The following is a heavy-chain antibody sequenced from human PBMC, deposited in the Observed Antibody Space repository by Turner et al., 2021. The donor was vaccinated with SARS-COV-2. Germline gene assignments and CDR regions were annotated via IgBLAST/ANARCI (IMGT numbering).Heavy chain of an antibody. D-gene: IGHD3-10*01. V-gene: IGHV3-30*18. Sequence: QVQLVASGGVVVQPGRSQSLSCATSGFSFSNYAMHWVRQALGKGLEWVAVISYDGRQKYYADSVKGRFTISRDDSKNTVFLQMNSLRPEDTAVYYCAKEEFGYDYWGQGTLVTVSS. CDR2: ISYDGRQK. CDR1: GFSFSNYA. J-gene: IGHJ4*02. CDR3: AKEEFGYDY.